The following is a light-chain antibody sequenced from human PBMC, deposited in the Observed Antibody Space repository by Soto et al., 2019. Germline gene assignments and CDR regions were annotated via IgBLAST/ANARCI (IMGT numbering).Light chain of an antibody. CDR2: DAS. CDR1: QDISNY. V-gene: IGKV1-33*01. J-gene: IGKJ3*01. Sequence: DIQMTQSPSSLSASVGDRVTITCQASQDISNYLNWYQQKPGKAPKLLIYDASNLETGVTSRFSGSGSGTDFTFTISCLQPEDIATYYCQQYDNLLVTFGPGTKVDIK. CDR3: QQYDNLLVT.